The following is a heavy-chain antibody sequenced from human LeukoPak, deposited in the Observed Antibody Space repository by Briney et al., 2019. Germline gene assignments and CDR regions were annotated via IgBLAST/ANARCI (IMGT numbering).Heavy chain of an antibody. V-gene: IGHV3-66*02. J-gene: IGHJ6*02. Sequence: GGSLRLSCAASGFTVSWNYMNWVRQAPGKGLEWVSVIYRGGSTFYADSVKGRFTISRDNSKNTLSLQMNSLRVEDTGVYYCARDLPTAITGIIYNYSGMDVWGQGTTVTVSS. D-gene: IGHD4-17*01. CDR1: GFTVSWNY. CDR2: IYRGGST. CDR3: ARDLPTAITGIIYNYSGMDV.